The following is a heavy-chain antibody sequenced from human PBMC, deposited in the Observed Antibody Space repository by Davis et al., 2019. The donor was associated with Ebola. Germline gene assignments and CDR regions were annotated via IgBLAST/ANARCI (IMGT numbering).Heavy chain of an antibody. CDR3: APGDAYNSDY. CDR2: IIPILGIA. J-gene: IGHJ4*02. D-gene: IGHD5-24*01. CDR1: GYTFTSYG. V-gene: IGHV1-69*04. Sequence: SVKVSCKASGYTFTSYGISWVRQAPGQGLEWMGRIIPILGIANYAQKFQGRVTITADKSTSTAYMELSSLRSEDTAVYYCAPGDAYNSDYWGQGTLVTVSS.